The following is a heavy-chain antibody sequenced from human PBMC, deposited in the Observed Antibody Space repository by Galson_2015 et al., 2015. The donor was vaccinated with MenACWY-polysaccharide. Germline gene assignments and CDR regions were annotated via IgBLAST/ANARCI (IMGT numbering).Heavy chain of an antibody. V-gene: IGHV4-61*02. CDR1: GGSISSGSYY. CDR3: ARGLGEDFYY. Sequence: TLSLTCTVSGGSISSGSYYWSWIRQPAGKGLEWIGRIYTSGGTNYNPSLKSRVTISVDTSKNQFSLKLSSVTAADTAVYYCARGLGEDFYYWGQGTLVTVSS. CDR2: IYTSGGT. D-gene: IGHD3-16*01. J-gene: IGHJ4*02.